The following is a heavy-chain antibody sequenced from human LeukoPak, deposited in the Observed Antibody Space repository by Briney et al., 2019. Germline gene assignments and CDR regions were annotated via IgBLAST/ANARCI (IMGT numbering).Heavy chain of an antibody. J-gene: IGHJ3*02. Sequence: ASQTLSLTCTVSGGSISSGGYFWSWIRQHPGKGLEWIGYIYYSGNTYYNPSLKSRVTISADTSKSQFSLKLSSVTAADPAVYYCARARTNREFCLKVACYQMHSFDIWGQGTMVTVSS. CDR2: IYYSGNT. D-gene: IGHD3-9*01. CDR1: GGSISSGGYF. CDR3: ARARTNREFCLKVACYQMHSFDI. V-gene: IGHV4-31*03.